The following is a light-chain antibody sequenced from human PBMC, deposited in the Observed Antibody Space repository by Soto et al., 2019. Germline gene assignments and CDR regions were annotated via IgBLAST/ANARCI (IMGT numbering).Light chain of an antibody. J-gene: IGKJ2*01. CDR2: WAS. CDR3: QQYHRNPST. CDR1: QSLYNSNNLNY. Sequence: DIVMTQSPDSLAVSLGERATINCKSSQSLYNSNNLNYLAWYQQKPGQPPKLLLYWASTRESGVPDRFSGSGSGKDFTLTISSLQAADVAVYSCQQYHRNPSTFGQGTKLEIK. V-gene: IGKV4-1*01.